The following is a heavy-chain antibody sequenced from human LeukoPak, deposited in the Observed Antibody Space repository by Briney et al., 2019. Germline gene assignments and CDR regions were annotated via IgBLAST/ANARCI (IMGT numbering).Heavy chain of an antibody. CDR1: GGSFSSYY. CDR3: ARDRTYCSGGSCPSDAFDI. Sequence: PSETLSLTCTVSGGSFSSYYWSWIRQPPGKGLEWIGYIYYSGSTNYNPSLTRRVTISVDTSKNQFSLKLSPVTAADTAVYYCARDRTYCSGGSCPSDAFDIWGQGTMVTVSS. D-gene: IGHD2-15*01. CDR2: IYYSGST. V-gene: IGHV4-59*01. J-gene: IGHJ3*02.